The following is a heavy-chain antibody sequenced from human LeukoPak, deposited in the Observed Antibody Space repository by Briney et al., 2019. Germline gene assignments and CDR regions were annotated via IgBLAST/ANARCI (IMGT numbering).Heavy chain of an antibody. CDR1: GFIFSSYE. J-gene: IGHJ4*02. D-gene: IGHD1-26*01. CDR2: ISSSGRTM. CDR3: ARDNYSGSRYFDH. V-gene: IGHV3-48*03. Sequence: GGSLRLSCAASGFIFSSYEMSWVRQAPGKGLEWVSYISSSGRTMYYADPVKGRFTVSRDNAKNSLYLQMNSLRAEDTAIYYCARDNYSGSRYFDHWGQGTLVTVSS.